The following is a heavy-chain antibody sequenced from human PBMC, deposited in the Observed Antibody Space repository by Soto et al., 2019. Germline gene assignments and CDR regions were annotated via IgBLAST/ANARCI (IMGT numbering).Heavy chain of an antibody. CDR2: INPNSGNI. D-gene: IGHD3-10*01. CDR1: GDTFTTYD. CDR3: ERGRASGSYYLLDY. J-gene: IGHJ4*02. V-gene: IGHV1-8*01. Sequence: ASVKVSCKASGDTFTTYDINWVRQATGHGLEWMGWINPNSGNIGYAQRFQGRVTMTRDTAIRTAYMEVSSLRSDDTAVYYCERGRASGSYYLLDYWGKGTWVTVS.